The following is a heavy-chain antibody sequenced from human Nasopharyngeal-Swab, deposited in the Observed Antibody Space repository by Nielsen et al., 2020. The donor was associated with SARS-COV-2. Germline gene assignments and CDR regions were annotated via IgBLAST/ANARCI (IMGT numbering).Heavy chain of an antibody. CDR2: IYYSGST. CDR3: AGTLYTSGLFL. D-gene: IGHD6-19*01. Sequence: SETLSLTCTASGGSISSYYWSWIRQPPGKGLEWIGSIYYSGSTYYNPSLKSRVTISVDKSKNQFSLKLSSVTAADTAVYFCAGTLYTSGLFLWGQGTLVTVSS. V-gene: IGHV4-59*05. CDR1: GGSISSYY. J-gene: IGHJ4*02.